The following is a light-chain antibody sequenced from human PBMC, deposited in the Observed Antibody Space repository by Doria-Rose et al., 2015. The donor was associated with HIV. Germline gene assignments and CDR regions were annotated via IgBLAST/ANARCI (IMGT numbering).Light chain of an antibody. CDR2: DGS. CDR3: HQYGTSWT. CDR1: QSFSSTY. J-gene: IGKJ1*01. V-gene: IGKV3-20*01. Sequence: DIVMTQSPGTPSLSPGERATLSCRASQSFSSTYLAWYQQKPGQAPSLLIYDGSTRATGIPDRFSASGSGTDFTLTINRLEPEDFALYYCHQYGTSWTFGQGTKAEI.